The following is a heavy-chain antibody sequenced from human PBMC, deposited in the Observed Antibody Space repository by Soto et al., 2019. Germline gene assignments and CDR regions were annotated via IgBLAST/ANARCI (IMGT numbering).Heavy chain of an antibody. CDR3: ARGDSTDCSDGVCSFFYNHDMDV. J-gene: IGHJ6*02. CDR1: GYSFTDYH. CDR2: INPKSGGT. D-gene: IGHD2-8*01. Sequence: ASVKVSCKASGYSFTDYHIHWVRQAPGQGLEWLGRINPKSGGTSTAQKFQGWVTMTTDTSISTASMELTRLTSDDTAIYYCARGDSTDCSDGVCSFFYNHDMDVWGQGATVAVSS. V-gene: IGHV1-2*04.